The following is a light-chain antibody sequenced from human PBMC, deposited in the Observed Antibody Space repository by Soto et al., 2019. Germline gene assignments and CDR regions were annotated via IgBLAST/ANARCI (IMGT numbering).Light chain of an antibody. CDR2: EVS. CDR3: SLYTSSTFYV. Sequence: QSVLTQPASVSGSPGQSITISCTGTSSDVGAYNRVSWYQQPPGTAPKLLIYEVSNRPSGVPDRFSGSKSGNTASLTISGLQAEDEADYYCSLYTSSTFYVFGTGTKVTVL. CDR1: SSDVGAYNR. J-gene: IGLJ1*01. V-gene: IGLV2-18*01.